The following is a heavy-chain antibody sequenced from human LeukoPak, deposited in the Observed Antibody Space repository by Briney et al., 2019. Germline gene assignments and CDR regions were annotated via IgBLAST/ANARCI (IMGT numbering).Heavy chain of an antibody. Sequence: GGSLRLSCAASGFTISDYDMHWVRQATGKSLEWVSVIGIAGDTYYVGSVKDRFTISREDAKNSLYLQMNSLRAGDTAVYYCARAVAGTFFDYWGRGTLVTVSS. CDR2: IGIAGDT. CDR3: ARAVAGTFFDY. J-gene: IGHJ4*02. V-gene: IGHV3-13*01. CDR1: GFTISDYD. D-gene: IGHD6-19*01.